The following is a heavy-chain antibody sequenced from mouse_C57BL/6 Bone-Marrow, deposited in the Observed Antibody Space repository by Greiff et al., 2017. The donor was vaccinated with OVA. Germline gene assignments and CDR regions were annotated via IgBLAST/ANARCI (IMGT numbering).Heavy chain of an antibody. CDR2: IDPETGGT. V-gene: IGHV1-15*01. CDR1: GYTFTDYE. CDR3: TSYGTPYYYAMDY. J-gene: IGHJ4*01. D-gene: IGHD1-1*01. Sequence: QVQLQQSGAELVRPGASVTLSCKASGYTFTDYEMHWVKQTPVHGLEWIGAIDPETGGTAYNQKFKGKAILTADKSSSTAYMELRSLTSEDSAVYYCTSYGTPYYYAMDYWGQGTSVTVSS.